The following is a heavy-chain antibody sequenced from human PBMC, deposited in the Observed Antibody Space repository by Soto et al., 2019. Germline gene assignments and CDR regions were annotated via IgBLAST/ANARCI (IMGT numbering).Heavy chain of an antibody. CDR2: ISYDGSNK. J-gene: IGHJ4*02. CDR3: ARDRGRYFDY. V-gene: IGHV3-30-3*01. Sequence: AGGSLRLSCAASGFTFSSYAMHWVRQAPGKGLEWVAVISYDGSNKYYADSVKGRFTISRDNSKNTLYLQMNSLRAEDTAVYYCARDRGRYFDYWGQGTLVTVSS. CDR1: GFTFSSYA.